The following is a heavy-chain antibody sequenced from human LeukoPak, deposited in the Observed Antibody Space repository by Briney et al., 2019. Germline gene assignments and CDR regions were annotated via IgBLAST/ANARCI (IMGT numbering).Heavy chain of an antibody. J-gene: IGHJ4*02. V-gene: IGHV4-61*02. Sequence: PSETLSLTCTVSGGSIYSGSYYWSWIRQPPGKGLEWIVRIYTSGSTNYNPSLKSRVTISVDTSKNQFSLKLSSVTAADTAVYYCARDRRDGYNLYYFDLWGQGTLVTGSS. D-gene: IGHD5-24*01. CDR2: IYTSGST. CDR1: GGSIYSGSYY. CDR3: ARDRRDGYNLYYFDL.